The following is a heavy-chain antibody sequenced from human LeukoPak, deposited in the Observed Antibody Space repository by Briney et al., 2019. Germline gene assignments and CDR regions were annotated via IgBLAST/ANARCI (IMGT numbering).Heavy chain of an antibody. Sequence: SETLSLTCTVSGGSISSYYWSWIRQPPGKGLEWIGEINHSGSTNYNPSLKSRVTISVDTSKNQFSLKLSSVTAADTAVYYCARVGYYNGFDYWGQGTLVTVSS. CDR3: ARVGYYNGFDY. CDR2: INHSGST. D-gene: IGHD3-9*01. V-gene: IGHV4-34*01. CDR1: GGSISSYY. J-gene: IGHJ4*02.